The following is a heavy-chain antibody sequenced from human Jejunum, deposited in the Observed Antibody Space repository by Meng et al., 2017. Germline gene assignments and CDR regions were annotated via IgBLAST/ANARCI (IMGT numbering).Heavy chain of an antibody. D-gene: IGHD4-17*01. V-gene: IGHV3-7*01. CDR1: GFTFSSYW. CDR3: ARDDYGDLGGRFYFDY. Sequence: GESLKISCEASGFTFSSYWMSWVRQAPGKGLEWVANIRQDGGEKYYVDSVKGRFTVSRDNAKNSLYLQMDSLRAEDTAVYYCARDDYGDLGGRFYFDYWGQGTLVTGAS. J-gene: IGHJ4*02. CDR2: IRQDGGEK.